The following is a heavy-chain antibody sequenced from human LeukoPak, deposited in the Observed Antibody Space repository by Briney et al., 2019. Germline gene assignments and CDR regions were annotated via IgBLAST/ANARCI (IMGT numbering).Heavy chain of an antibody. CDR2: ISSSGSTI. CDR3: ARSERSYSSSWYVYDY. J-gene: IGHJ4*02. CDR1: GFTFSSYE. Sequence: PGGSLRLSCAAPGFTFSSYEMNWVRQAPGKGLEWVSYISSSGSTIYYADSVKGRFTISRDNAKNSLYLQMNSLRAEDTAVYYCARSERSYSSSWYVYDYWGQGTLVTVSS. V-gene: IGHV3-48*03. D-gene: IGHD6-13*01.